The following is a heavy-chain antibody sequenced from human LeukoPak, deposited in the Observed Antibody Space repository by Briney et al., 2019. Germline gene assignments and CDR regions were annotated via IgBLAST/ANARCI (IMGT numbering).Heavy chain of an antibody. V-gene: IGHV4-59*08. J-gene: IGHJ4*02. CDR3: ARQGGYTNVYPFDS. Sequence: SETLSLTCSVSGGSIRSYYWSWIRQPPGNGLEWIGYIDYTGSTNYNPSLKSRVSISGDTSKNQFSLKLTSVTAADTAVYYCARQGGYTNVYPFDSWGPGTLATVSS. D-gene: IGHD5-18*01. CDR1: GGSIRSYY. CDR2: IDYTGST.